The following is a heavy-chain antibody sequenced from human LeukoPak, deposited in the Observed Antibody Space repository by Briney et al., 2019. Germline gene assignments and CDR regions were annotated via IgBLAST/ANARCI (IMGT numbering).Heavy chain of an antibody. CDR1: GFTFSSNW. Sequence: PGGSLRLSCAASGFTFSSNWMHWVRQAPGKGLVWVSRSNEDGSTTNYADSVKGRFTIPRDNAKNTLYLQMNSLTAEDTAVYYCVRDLGGRSGHWGQGTLVTVSS. CDR3: VRDLGGRSGH. CDR2: SNEDGSTT. V-gene: IGHV3-74*01. J-gene: IGHJ4*02. D-gene: IGHD1-26*01.